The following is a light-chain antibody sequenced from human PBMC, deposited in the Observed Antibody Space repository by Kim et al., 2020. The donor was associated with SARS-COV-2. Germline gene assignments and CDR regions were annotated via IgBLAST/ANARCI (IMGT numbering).Light chain of an antibody. J-gene: IGLJ2*01. CDR3: FSYAGSYTFEVV. V-gene: IGLV2-11*01. Sequence: QSALTQPRSVSGSPGQSVTISCTGTSSDVGGYNYVSWYQQHPGKAPKLMIYDVSKRPSGVPDRFSGSKSGNTASLTISGLQAEDEADYYCFSYAGSYTFEVVFGGGTKLTVL. CDR2: DVS. CDR1: SSDVGGYNY.